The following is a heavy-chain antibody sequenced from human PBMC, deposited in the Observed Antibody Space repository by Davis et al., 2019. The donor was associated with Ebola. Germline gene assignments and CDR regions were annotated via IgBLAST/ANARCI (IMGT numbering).Heavy chain of an antibody. J-gene: IGHJ4*02. CDR3: ARDLAHFDH. D-gene: IGHD5-12*01. CDR2: MRQDGSEK. Sequence: PGGSLRLSCAASGFTFSSYWMTWVRQAPGKGLEWVANMRQDGSEKYHVDSVKGRFTISRDNAKKSLYLQMNSLRVEDTAMYYGARDLAHFDHWGQGILVTVSS. V-gene: IGHV3-7*03. CDR1: GFTFSSYW.